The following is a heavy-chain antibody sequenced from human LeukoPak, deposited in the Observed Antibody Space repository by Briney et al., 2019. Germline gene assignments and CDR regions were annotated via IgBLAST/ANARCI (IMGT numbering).Heavy chain of an antibody. V-gene: IGHV4-34*01. CDR3: ARALHGGSYFLDY. Sequence: PSETLSLTCAVYGGSFGGYFWSYIRQPPGKGLEWLGEISHSGSTNYSPSLKSRVTISVDTSKNQFSLKLSSVTAADTAVYYCARALHGGSYFLDYWGQGTLVTVSS. CDR2: ISHSGST. D-gene: IGHD1-26*01. CDR1: GGSFGGYF. J-gene: IGHJ4*02.